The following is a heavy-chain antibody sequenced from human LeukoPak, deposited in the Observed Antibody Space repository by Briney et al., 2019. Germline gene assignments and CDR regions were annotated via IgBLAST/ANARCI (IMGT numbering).Heavy chain of an antibody. D-gene: IGHD6-19*01. CDR3: ARDPSNTSGWKTWFDT. CDR2: ISAYNGNT. J-gene: IGHJ5*02. CDR1: GYTFTSYG. Sequence: ASVKISCKASGYTFTSYGISWVRQAPGQGLEWMGWISAYNGNTNYAQKLQGRVTMTTDTSSLRSDDTAFYYCARDPSNTSGWKTWFDTWGQGTLVTVSS. V-gene: IGHV1-18*01.